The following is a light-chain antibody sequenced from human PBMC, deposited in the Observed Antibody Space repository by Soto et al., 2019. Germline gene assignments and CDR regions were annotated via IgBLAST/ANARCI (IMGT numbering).Light chain of an antibody. CDR3: SSYTSSRGVV. J-gene: IGLJ2*01. V-gene: IGLV2-14*01. Sequence: QSALTPPASVSGSPGQSITISCTGTSSDVGGYNYVSWYQQHPGKAPKLMIYDVSNRPSGVSNRFSGSKSGNTASLTISGLQAEDEADYYCSSYTSSRGVVFGGGTKLTVL. CDR2: DVS. CDR1: SSDVGGYNY.